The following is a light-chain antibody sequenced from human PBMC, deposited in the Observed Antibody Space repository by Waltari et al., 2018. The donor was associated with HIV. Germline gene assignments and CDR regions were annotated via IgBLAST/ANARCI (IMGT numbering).Light chain of an antibody. CDR1: TSNIGSNT. Sequence: QRVTISCSGSTSNIGSNTVNWYQQLPGTAPKLLFYSDNQRPSGVPDRFSGSKSGTSASLAISGLQSEDEADYYCAAWDDSLNGWVFGGGTKLTVL. V-gene: IGLV1-44*01. J-gene: IGLJ3*02. CDR2: SDN. CDR3: AAWDDSLNGWV.